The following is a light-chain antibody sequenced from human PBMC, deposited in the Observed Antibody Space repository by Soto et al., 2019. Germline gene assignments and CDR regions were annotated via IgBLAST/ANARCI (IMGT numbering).Light chain of an antibody. J-gene: IGKJ4*01. CDR1: QSVSSK. V-gene: IGKV3-15*01. CDR3: QQYNNWPLT. Sequence: EIVMTRSPATLSVSPGERATLSCRASQSVSSKLAWYQQKPGQAPRLLIYDASTRATGIPVRFSGSGSGTEFTLTISSQQSEDFAVYYCQQYNNWPLTFGGGTKVEIK. CDR2: DAS.